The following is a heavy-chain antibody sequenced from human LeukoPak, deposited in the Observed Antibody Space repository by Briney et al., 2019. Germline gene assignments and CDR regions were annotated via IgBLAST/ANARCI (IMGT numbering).Heavy chain of an antibody. Sequence: GGSLRLSCAASGFTFSSYSMTWVRQAPGKGLEWVSSISSSSYIYYADSVKGRFTISRDNAKNSLYLQMNSLRAEDTAVYYCARAGSYSSSWYYFDYWGQGTLVTVSS. J-gene: IGHJ4*02. CDR3: ARAGSYSSSWYYFDY. V-gene: IGHV3-21*01. CDR2: ISSSSYI. D-gene: IGHD6-13*01. CDR1: GFTFSSYS.